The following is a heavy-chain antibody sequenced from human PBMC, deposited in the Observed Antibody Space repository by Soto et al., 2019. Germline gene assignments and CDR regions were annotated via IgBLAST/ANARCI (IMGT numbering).Heavy chain of an antibody. CDR2: IYYSGST. CDR3: ARLSSIDSSGYYLDY. J-gene: IGHJ4*02. CDR1: CGSIISGDYY. D-gene: IGHD3-22*01. V-gene: IGHV4-31*03. Sequence: SETLSLTCTFSCGSIISGDYYWSWIRQHPGKGLEWIGYIYYSGSTHYSSSLKSRVTMSIDTSKNQFPLKLTSVTAADTAVYYCARLSSIDSSGYYLDYWGQGTLVTVSS.